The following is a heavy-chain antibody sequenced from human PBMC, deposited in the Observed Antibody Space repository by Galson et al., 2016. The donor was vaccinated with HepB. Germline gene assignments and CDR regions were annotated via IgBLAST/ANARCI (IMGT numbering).Heavy chain of an antibody. D-gene: IGHD6-13*01. CDR2: IWHDESNK. Sequence: SLRLSCAASEFTFSTYGMHWVRQAPGKGLEWVSLIWHDESNKYYADSVKGRFTISRDNPKNTLYLQMNSLKVEDTAVYYCAREMRVAAAVAFDCWGRVVLVTVSS. J-gene: IGHJ4*02. V-gene: IGHV3-33*01. CDR3: AREMRVAAAVAFDC. CDR1: EFTFSTYG.